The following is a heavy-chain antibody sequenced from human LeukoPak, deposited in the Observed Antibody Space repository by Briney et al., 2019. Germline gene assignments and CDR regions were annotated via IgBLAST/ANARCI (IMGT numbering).Heavy chain of an antibody. J-gene: IGHJ5*02. CDR2: ISGSGGST. Sequence: GGSLRLSCAASGFTFSSYAMSWVRQAPGKGLEWVSAISGSGGSTHYADSVKGRFTISRDNSKNTLYLQMNSLRAEDTAVYYCAKLGYYDFWSGSTNNWFDPWGQGTLVTVSS. V-gene: IGHV3-23*01. CDR3: AKLGYYDFWSGSTNNWFDP. CDR1: GFTFSSYA. D-gene: IGHD3-3*01.